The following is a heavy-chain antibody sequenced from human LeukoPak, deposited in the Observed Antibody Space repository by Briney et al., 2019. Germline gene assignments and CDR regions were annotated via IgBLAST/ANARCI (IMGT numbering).Heavy chain of an antibody. J-gene: IGHJ4*02. CDR3: ARDSYGYYYDSSGYYGYDY. D-gene: IGHD3-22*01. Sequence: ASVKVSCKASGYTFTGYYMHWVRQAPGQGLEWMGWINPNSGDTSYAQKFQGRVTITTDESTSTAYMELSSLRSEDTAVYYCARDSYGYYYDSSGYYGYDYWGQGTLVTVSS. V-gene: IGHV1-2*02. CDR1: GYTFTGYY. CDR2: INPNSGDT.